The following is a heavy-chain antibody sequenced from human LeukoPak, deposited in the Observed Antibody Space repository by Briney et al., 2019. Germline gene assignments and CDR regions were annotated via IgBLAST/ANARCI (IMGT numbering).Heavy chain of an antibody. CDR2: ISGSGGST. V-gene: IGHV3-23*01. CDR3: AKDLSGWGYYYYGMDV. J-gene: IGHJ6*02. CDR1: GASISSDY. D-gene: IGHD6-19*01. Sequence: PSETLSLTCSVSGASISSDYWSWIRQPPGKGLEWVSAISGSGGSTYYADSVKGRFTISRDNSKNTLYLQMNSLRAEDTAVYYCAKDLSGWGYYYYGMDVWGQGTTVTVSS.